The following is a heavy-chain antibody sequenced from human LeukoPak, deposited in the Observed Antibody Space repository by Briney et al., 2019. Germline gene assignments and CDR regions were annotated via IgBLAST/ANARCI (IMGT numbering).Heavy chain of an antibody. CDR3: AREYRDGSYWGGGSIYFDY. CDR2: INPNSGGT. J-gene: IGHJ4*02. CDR1: GYTFTGYD. Sequence: ASVKVSCKASGYTFTGYDMHWVRQAPGQGLEWMGWINPNSGGTNYAQKFQGRVTMTRDTSISTAYMELSSPRSDDTAVYYCAREYRDGSYWGGGSIYFDYWGQGTLVTVSS. D-gene: IGHD1-26*01. V-gene: IGHV1-2*02.